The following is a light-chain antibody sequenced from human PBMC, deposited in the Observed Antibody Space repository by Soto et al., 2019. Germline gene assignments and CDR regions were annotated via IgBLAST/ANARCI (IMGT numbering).Light chain of an antibody. CDR2: KAS. Sequence: DIQMTQSPSTLSASVGDRVTITCRASQSISNWLAWYQQKPGKAPKLLLYKASTLQSGVPSRFSGSGSGTEFTLTISSLQPDDFETYYCQQYNSYPYTFGQGTKVEIK. CDR3: QQYNSYPYT. CDR1: QSISNW. V-gene: IGKV1-5*03. J-gene: IGKJ2*01.